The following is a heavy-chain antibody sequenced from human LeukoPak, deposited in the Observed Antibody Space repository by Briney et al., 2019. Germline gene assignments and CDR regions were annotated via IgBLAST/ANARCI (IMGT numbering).Heavy chain of an antibody. J-gene: IGHJ6*03. CDR2: IHHSGST. V-gene: IGHV4-4*02. Sequence: SETLSLTCAVSGGSISTNNWWTWVRQPPGKGLEWIGEIHHSGSTDYNPSLKSRVTISPDKSKNQFSLTLTSVTAADTAVYYCARAVGSGSFQTYYYYMDVWGKGTTVTISS. D-gene: IGHD3-10*01. CDR1: GGSISTNNW. CDR3: ARAVGSGSFQTYYYYMDV.